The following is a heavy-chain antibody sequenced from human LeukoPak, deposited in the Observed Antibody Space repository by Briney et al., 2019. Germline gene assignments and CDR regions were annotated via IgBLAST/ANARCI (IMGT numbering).Heavy chain of an antibody. CDR1: GGTFSSYA. CDR2: IIPIFGTA. D-gene: IGHD2-15*01. J-gene: IGHJ6*03. CDR3: ATLGYCSGGSCYDYYYYYYMDV. V-gene: IGHV1-69*13. Sequence: SVKVSCKASGGTFSSYAISWVRQAPGQGLEWTGGIIPIFGTANYAQKFQGRVTITADESTSTAYMELSSLRSEDTAVYYCATLGYCSGGSCYDYYYYYYMDVWGKGTTVTVSS.